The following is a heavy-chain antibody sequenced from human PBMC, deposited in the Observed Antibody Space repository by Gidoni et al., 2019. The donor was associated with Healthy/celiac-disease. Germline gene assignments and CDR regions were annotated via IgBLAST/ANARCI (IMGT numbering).Heavy chain of an antibody. V-gene: IGHV4-61*01. CDR2: IYYNAIT. CDR3: TIDDYGDKGDY. CDR1: GSSVSSGSYY. D-gene: IGHD4-17*01. J-gene: IGHJ4*02. Sequence: QVQLQESGPGLVKTSETLSLTCTVSGSSVSSGSYYWTWIRHPPVKVLEWIGYIYYNAITNYNPSLKSRVTISVDTSKNQFSLKLSSVTAAATAVYYCTIDDYGDKGDYWGQGTLVTVSS.